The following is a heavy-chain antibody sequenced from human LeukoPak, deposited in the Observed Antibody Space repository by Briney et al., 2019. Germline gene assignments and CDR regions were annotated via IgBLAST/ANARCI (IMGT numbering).Heavy chain of an antibody. Sequence: ASVKVSCKASGYTFTSYYMHWVRQAPGQGLEWMGIINPSGGSTNYAQKFQGRVTMTRDTSTSTVYMELSSLRSEDTAVYYCARAPRNSSGWYGDAFDIWGQGTMVSVSS. CDR1: GYTFTSYY. CDR3: ARAPRNSSGWYGDAFDI. V-gene: IGHV1-46*01. CDR2: INPSGGST. D-gene: IGHD6-19*01. J-gene: IGHJ3*02.